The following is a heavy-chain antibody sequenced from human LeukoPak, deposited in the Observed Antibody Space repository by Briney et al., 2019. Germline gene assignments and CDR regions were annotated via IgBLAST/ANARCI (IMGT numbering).Heavy chain of an antibody. CDR3: ARDRVTMMAEGFDA. Sequence: ASVKVSYKASRYTFTSYGISWVRQAPGQGLEWMGWISAYNGNTNYAQKLQGRVTMTTDTSTSTAYMELRRLRSDDTAVYYCARDRVTMMAEGFDAWGQGTLVTVSS. CDR1: RYTFTSYG. CDR2: ISAYNGNT. V-gene: IGHV1-18*01. J-gene: IGHJ5*02. D-gene: IGHD3-22*01.